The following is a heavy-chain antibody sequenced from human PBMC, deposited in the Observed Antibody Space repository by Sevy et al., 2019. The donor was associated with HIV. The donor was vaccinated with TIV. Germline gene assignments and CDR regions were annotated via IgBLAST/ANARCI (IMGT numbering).Heavy chain of an antibody. Sequence: GGSLRLSCAASGFTFSSYAMSWVRQAPGKGLEWVGRIKSKTDGGTTDYAAPVKGRFTISRDDSKNTLYLQMNSLKTEDTAVYYCTTDPTYYYDSSGFTDYWGQGTLVTVSS. CDR2: IKSKTDGGTT. D-gene: IGHD3-22*01. J-gene: IGHJ4*02. V-gene: IGHV3-15*01. CDR3: TTDPTYYYDSSGFTDY. CDR1: GFTFSSYA.